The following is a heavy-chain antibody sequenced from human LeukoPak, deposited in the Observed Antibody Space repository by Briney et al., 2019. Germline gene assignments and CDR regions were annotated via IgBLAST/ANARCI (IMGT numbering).Heavy chain of an antibody. CDR2: LSRGSQNR. CDR3: AKEQRIRHCSEGVCMEGYYFDY. Sequence: GGSLRLSCTGSGFPFNMFAMNWVRQAPGQGLEWVSGLSRGSQNRKYADSVKGRFTVSRDASKNMVFLQMNDLRPEDTAVYYCAKEQRIRHCSEGVCMEGYYFDYWGQGSLAPVPS. J-gene: IGHJ4*02. V-gene: IGHV3-23*01. D-gene: IGHD2-8*01. CDR1: GFPFNMFA.